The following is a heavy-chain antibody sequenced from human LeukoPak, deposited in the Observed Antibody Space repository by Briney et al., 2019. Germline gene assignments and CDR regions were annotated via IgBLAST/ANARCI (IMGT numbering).Heavy chain of an antibody. D-gene: IGHD5-12*01. Sequence: GGSLRLSCAASGFTFSSYAMSWVRQAPGKGLEWVSGISPGGGPTYYADSVKGRFTISRDDSKNTLYLQMKNLRAEDTAVYYCAKDGAWLRFDDWGQGILVTVSS. V-gene: IGHV3-23*01. CDR2: ISPGGGPT. J-gene: IGHJ4*02. CDR1: GFTFSSYA. CDR3: AKDGAWLRFDD.